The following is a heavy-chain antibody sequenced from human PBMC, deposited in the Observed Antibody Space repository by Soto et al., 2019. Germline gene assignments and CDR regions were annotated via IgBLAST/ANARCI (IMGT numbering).Heavy chain of an antibody. CDR3: AREKAVAFTGWLHX. D-gene: IGHD6-19*01. CDR1: GDSISSYF. V-gene: IGHV4-4*07. J-gene: IGHJ5*02. Sequence: SETLSLTCTVSGDSISSYFWSWIRQPAGKGLEWIVSVNTSGSTNYKPSLKSRVTMSVDTSKRQFSLKLTSVTAADTAVYYCAREKAVAFTGWLHXWGQGTLVTVSX. CDR2: VNTSGST.